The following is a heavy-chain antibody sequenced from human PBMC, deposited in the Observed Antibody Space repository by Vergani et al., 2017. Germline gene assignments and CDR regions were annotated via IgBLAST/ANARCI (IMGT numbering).Heavy chain of an antibody. V-gene: IGHV3-48*03. CDR2: ISSSGSTR. CDR1: GFTFSSYE. J-gene: IGHJ6*02. Sequence: EVQLVESGGGLVQPGGSLRLSCAASGFTFSSYEMHWVRQAPGKALVWVSYISSSGSTRYYADSVKGRFTISRDTAKNSLCLQMNSLRSKDTAVYDCARDGAELGVVVVAPRAGMDVWGQGTTVTVSS. CDR3: ARDGAELGVVVVAPRAGMDV. D-gene: IGHD2-15*01.